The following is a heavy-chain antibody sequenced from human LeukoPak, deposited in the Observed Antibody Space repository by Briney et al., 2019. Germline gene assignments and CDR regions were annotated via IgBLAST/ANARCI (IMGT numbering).Heavy chain of an antibody. J-gene: IGHJ4*02. CDR2: IYPGDSDT. Sequence: GESLTISCKGSGYSFTSYWIGWVRQMPGKGLELMGIIYPGDSDTRYSPSFQGQVTISADKSISTAYLQWSSLKASDTAMYYCARQIEWELLGSFDYWGQGTLVTVSS. D-gene: IGHD1-26*01. CDR1: GYSFTSYW. V-gene: IGHV5-51*01. CDR3: ARQIEWELLGSFDY.